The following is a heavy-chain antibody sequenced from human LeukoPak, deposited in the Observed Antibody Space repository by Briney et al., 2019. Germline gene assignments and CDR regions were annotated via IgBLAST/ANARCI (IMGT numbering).Heavy chain of an antibody. CDR3: ASTGYYDSSGYPFDY. D-gene: IGHD3-22*01. V-gene: IGHV4-61*01. J-gene: IGHJ4*02. Sequence: SETLSLTCTVSGYSISSGYYWGWIRQPPGKGLEWIGYIYYSGSTNYNPSLKSRVTISVDTSKNQFSLKLSSVTAADTAVYYCASTGYYDSSGYPFDYWGQGTLVTVSS. CDR2: IYYSGST. CDR1: GYSISSGYY.